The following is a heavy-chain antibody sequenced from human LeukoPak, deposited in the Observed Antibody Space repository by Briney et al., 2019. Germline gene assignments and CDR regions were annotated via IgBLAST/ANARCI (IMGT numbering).Heavy chain of an antibody. Sequence: GGSLRLSCAASGFTFSNAWMSWVRQAPGKGLEWVGRIKSKTDGGTTDYAAPVKGRFTISRDNSKNTLYLQMSSLRAEDTAMYYCARVDCSRASCWDYYYTMDVWGQGTTVTVSS. CDR3: ARVDCSRASCWDYYYTMDV. V-gene: IGHV3-15*01. D-gene: IGHD2-2*01. CDR1: GFTFSNAW. CDR2: IKSKTDGGTT. J-gene: IGHJ6*02.